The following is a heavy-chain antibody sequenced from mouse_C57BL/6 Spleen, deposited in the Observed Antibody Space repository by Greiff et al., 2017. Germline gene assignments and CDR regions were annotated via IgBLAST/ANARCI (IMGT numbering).Heavy chain of an antibody. CDR3: ARGEADV. CDR2: IDPSDSYT. CDR1: GYTFTSYW. Sequence: QVQLQQPGAELVMPGASVKLSCKASGYTFTSYWMHWVKQRPGQGLEWIGEIDPSDSYTNYNQKFKGKSTLTVDKSSSTAYMQLSSLTSEDSAVYYCARGEADVWGTGTTVTVSS. V-gene: IGHV1-69*01. J-gene: IGHJ1*03.